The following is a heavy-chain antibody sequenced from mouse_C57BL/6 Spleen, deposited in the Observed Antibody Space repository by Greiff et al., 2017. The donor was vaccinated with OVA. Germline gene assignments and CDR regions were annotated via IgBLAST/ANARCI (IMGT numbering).Heavy chain of an antibody. D-gene: IGHD2-3*01. J-gene: IGHJ2*01. Sequence: VKLQESGAELARPGASVKMSCKASGYTFTSYTMHWVKQRPGQGLEWIGYINPSSGYTKYNQKFKDKATLTADKSSSTAYMQLSSLTSEDSAVYYCARAFYDGYYDYWGQGTTLTVSS. CDR2: INPSSGYT. CDR1: GYTFTSYT. CDR3: ARAFYDGYYDY. V-gene: IGHV1-4*01.